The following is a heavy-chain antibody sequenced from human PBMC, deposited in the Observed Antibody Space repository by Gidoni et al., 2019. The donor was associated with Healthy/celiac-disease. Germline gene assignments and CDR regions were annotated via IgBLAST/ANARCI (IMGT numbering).Heavy chain of an antibody. Sequence: QVQLVQSGAEVKKPGASVKVSCKASGYTFTSYAMHWVRQAPGQRLEWMGWINAGNGNTKYSQKFQGRVTITRDTSASTAYMELSSLRSEDTAVYYCARIGVGCSGGSCYPVYWGQGTLVTVSS. V-gene: IGHV1-3*01. CDR3: ARIGVGCSGGSCYPVY. J-gene: IGHJ4*02. CDR2: INAGNGNT. D-gene: IGHD2-15*01. CDR1: GYTFTSYA.